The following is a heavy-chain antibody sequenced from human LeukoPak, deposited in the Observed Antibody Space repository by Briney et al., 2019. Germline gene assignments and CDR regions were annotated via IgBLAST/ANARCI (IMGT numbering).Heavy chain of an antibody. CDR2: SHYTGRT. CDR3: ASSGYLPQTFDY. CDR1: RGXISSYY. V-gene: IGHV4-59*01. J-gene: IGHJ4*02. Sequence: SETLSLTCTVSRGXISSYYCSWIRQPPGKGREWLGHSHYTGRTNYNPSLKSRVTISVDTSKSQFSLKLDSVTAADTAVYYCASSGYLPQTFDYWGQGALVTVSS. D-gene: IGHD3-22*01.